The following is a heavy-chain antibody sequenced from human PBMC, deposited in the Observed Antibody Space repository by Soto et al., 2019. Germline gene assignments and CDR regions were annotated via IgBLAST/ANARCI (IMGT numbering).Heavy chain of an antibody. CDR2: SRSKAYGGTT. J-gene: IGHJ6*03. D-gene: IGHD5-18*01. V-gene: IGHV3-49*03. CDR3: IRGASGYDYYYYYYMDV. CDR1: GFTFGDYA. Sequence: GGSLRLSCTASGFTFGDYAMSWFRQAPGKGLEWVGFSRSKAYGGTTEYAASVKGRFTISRDDSKSIANLQMNSLKTEDTALFYFIRGASGYDYYYYYYMDVWGKGTTVTVSS.